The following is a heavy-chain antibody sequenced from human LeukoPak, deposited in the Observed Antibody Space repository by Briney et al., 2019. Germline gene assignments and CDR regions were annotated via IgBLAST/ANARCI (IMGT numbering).Heavy chain of an antibody. D-gene: IGHD3-3*01. CDR2: IYPGNSDT. CDR1: GYSFTSYW. J-gene: IGHJ5*02. V-gene: IGHV5-51*01. Sequence: GESLKISCKGSGYSFTSYWIGWVRQMPGKGLEWMVIIYPGNSDTRYSPSFQGQVTISADKSISTAYLQWSSLKASDTAMYYCARLESEFFGWFDPWGQGTLVTVSS. CDR3: ARLESEFFGWFDP.